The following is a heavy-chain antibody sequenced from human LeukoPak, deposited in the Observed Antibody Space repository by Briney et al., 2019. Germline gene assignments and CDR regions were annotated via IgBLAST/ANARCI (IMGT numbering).Heavy chain of an antibody. Sequence: PGGSLRLSCAAPGXIFHDYAIHWVRQAPGKGLEWVSLISGDGGSTFYADSVKGRFTISRDNSKNSLYIQMNSLRSDDTALYYCARESESSGWYDYWGQGTLVTVSS. D-gene: IGHD6-19*01. CDR2: ISGDGGST. V-gene: IGHV3-43*02. J-gene: IGHJ4*02. CDR1: GXIFHDYA. CDR3: ARESESSGWYDY.